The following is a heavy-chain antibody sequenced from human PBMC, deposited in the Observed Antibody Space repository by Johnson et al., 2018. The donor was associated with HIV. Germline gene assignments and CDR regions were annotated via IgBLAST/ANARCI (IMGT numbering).Heavy chain of an antibody. CDR1: GFTFSSYA. D-gene: IGHD1-26*01. Sequence: VQLVESGGGVVQPGGSLRLSCAASGFTFSSYAMSWVRQAPGKGLEWVSAISGSGGSPYSADSVTGRFTISRDNSKNTLYLQMNRLRAEDTALYYCAKDRRQSSWELLDDAFDIWGQGTMVTVSS. CDR3: AKDRRQSSWELLDDAFDI. CDR2: ISGSGGSP. J-gene: IGHJ3*02. V-gene: IGHV3-23*04.